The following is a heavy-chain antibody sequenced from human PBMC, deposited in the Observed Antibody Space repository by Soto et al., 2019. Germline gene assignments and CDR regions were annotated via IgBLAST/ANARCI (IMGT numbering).Heavy chain of an antibody. CDR2: ISGSGGST. J-gene: IGHJ5*02. CDR3: AKEAGGTCSSTSCSVSWFDP. Sequence: HPGGSLRLPCAASSFSFCIYAMSVAPNATGKAVEWVSAISGSGGSTYYADSGKGRFTISRDNSKNTLYLQMNSLRAEDTAVYYCAKEAGGTCSSTSCSVSWFDPWGQGTLVTVSS. V-gene: IGHV3-23*01. D-gene: IGHD2-2*01. CDR1: SFSFCIYA.